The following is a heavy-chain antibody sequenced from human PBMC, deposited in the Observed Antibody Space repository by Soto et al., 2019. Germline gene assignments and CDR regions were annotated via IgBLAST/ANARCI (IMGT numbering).Heavy chain of an antibody. V-gene: IGHV3-13*01. CDR3: ARDHPHPLGYCSGGSCYGMDV. Sequence: EVQLVESGGGLVQPGGSLRLSCAASGFTFSSYDMHWVRQATGKGLEWVSAIGTAGDTYYPGSVKGRFTISRENAKNSLYLQMNSLRAEDTAVYYCARDHPHPLGYCSGGSCYGMDVW. J-gene: IGHJ6*01. D-gene: IGHD2-15*01. CDR2: IGTAGDT. CDR1: GFTFSSYD.